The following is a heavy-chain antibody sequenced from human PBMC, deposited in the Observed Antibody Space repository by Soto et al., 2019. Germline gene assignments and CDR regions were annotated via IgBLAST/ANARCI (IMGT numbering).Heavy chain of an antibody. Sequence: ASVKVSYKASGYTFTSYDINWVRQATGQGLEWMGWMNPNSGNTGYAQKFQGRVTMTRNTSISTAYMELSSLRSEDTAVYYCARGSVSTYGSGSPPDYWGQGTLVTVSS. D-gene: IGHD3-10*01. J-gene: IGHJ4*02. CDR2: MNPNSGNT. CDR1: GYTFTSYD. V-gene: IGHV1-8*01. CDR3: ARGSVSTYGSGSPPDY.